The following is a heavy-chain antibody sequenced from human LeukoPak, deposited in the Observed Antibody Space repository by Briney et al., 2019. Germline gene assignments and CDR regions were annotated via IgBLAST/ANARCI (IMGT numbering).Heavy chain of an antibody. CDR2: INPNSGGT. D-gene: IGHD4-17*01. J-gene: IGHJ4*02. V-gene: IGHV1-2*02. Sequence: GASVKVSCKASGYTFTGYYMHSVRQAPGQGLEWMGWINPNSGGTNYAQKFQGRVTMTRDTSISTAYMELSRLRSDDTAVYYCARDRDYGDSFDYWGQGTLVTVSS. CDR3: ARDRDYGDSFDY. CDR1: GYTFTGYY.